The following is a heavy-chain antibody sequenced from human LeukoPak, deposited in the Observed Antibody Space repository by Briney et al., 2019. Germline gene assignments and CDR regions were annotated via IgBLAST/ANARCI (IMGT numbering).Heavy chain of an antibody. J-gene: IGHJ5*02. D-gene: IGHD5/OR15-5a*01. Sequence: GEPLKISCKGSGSSFTSYWIGWVRQMPGKGLEWMGIIYPGDSDTRYSPSFQGQVTISADKSISTAYLQWSSLKASDTTMYYCARHPSIYWENWFDPWGQGTLVTVSS. V-gene: IGHV5-51*01. CDR1: GSSFTSYW. CDR2: IYPGDSDT. CDR3: ARHPSIYWENWFDP.